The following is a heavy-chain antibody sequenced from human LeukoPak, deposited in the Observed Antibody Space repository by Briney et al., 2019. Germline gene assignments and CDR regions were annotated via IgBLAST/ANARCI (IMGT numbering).Heavy chain of an antibody. J-gene: IGHJ3*02. CDR3: ARSYAHAFDI. Sequence: SETLSLICIVSSGSISSISYYWGWIRQPPGKGLEWIGGINYSGGTYYNPSLKSRVSVSIDTSRNQFSVKLSSVTAADTAVYYCARSYAHAFDIWGQGTMVTVSS. CDR1: SGSISSISYY. V-gene: IGHV4-39*07. D-gene: IGHD2-2*01. CDR2: INYSGGT.